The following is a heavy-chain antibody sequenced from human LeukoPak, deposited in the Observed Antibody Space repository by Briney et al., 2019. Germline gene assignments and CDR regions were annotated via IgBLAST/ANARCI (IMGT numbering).Heavy chain of an antibody. V-gene: IGHV3-48*02. J-gene: IGHJ4*02. CDR2: ISSSSSTI. Sequence: PGGSLRLSCAASGFTFSSSNMNWVRQAPGKGLEWVSYISSSSSTIYYADSVKGRFTISRDNAKSSLYLQMNSLRDEDTAVYYCARVRSGSWADWGQGTLVTVSS. D-gene: IGHD3-10*01. CDR1: GFTFSSSN. CDR3: ARVRSGSWAD.